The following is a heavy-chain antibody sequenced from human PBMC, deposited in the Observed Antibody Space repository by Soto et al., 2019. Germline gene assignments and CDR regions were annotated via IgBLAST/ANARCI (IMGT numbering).Heavy chain of an antibody. D-gene: IGHD5-12*01. J-gene: IGHJ6*02. CDR3: ASSLGSGYDLYYYGMDV. CDR2: INPNSGGT. Sequence: ASVKVSFKASGYTFTCYYMHWVRQAPGQGLERMGWINPNSGGTNYAQKFQGRVTMTRDTSISTAYMELSRLRSDDTAVYYCASSLGSGYDLYYYGMDVWGQGTTVTVSS. CDR1: GYTFTCYY. V-gene: IGHV1-2*02.